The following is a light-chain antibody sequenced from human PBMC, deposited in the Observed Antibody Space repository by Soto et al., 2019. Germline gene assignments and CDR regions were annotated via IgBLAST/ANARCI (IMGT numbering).Light chain of an antibody. CDR3: SSYTSSSTLEV. V-gene: IGLV2-14*01. Sequence: QSALTQPASVSGSPGQSITISCTGTSSDVGGYNYVSWYQQHPGKAPKLMIYDVSNRPSGVSNRFSGSKSGNTASLTISGXXXEDEADYYCSSYTSSSTLEVFGTGTKVTVL. J-gene: IGLJ1*01. CDR2: DVS. CDR1: SSDVGGYNY.